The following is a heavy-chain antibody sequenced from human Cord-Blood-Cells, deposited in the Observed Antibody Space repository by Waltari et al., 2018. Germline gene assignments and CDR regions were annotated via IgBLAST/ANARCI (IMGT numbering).Heavy chain of an antibody. CDR2: IIPIFGTA. CDR1: GGTFSSYA. V-gene: IGHV1-69*01. J-gene: IGHJ2*01. D-gene: IGHD6-13*01. Sequence: QVQLVQSGAEVKKPGSSVKVSCKASGGTFSSYAISWVRPDPGRGLEWMGGIIPIFGTANYAQKFQGRVTITADESTSTAYMELSSLRSEDTAVYYCARGDIAAAGTYWYFDLWGRGTLVTVSS. CDR3: ARGDIAAAGTYWYFDL.